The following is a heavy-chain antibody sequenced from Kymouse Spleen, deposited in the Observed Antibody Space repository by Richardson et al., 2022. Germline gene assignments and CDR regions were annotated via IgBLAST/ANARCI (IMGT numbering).Heavy chain of an antibody. J-gene: IGHJ6*02. CDR3: ARDDYPHLYYYGMDV. Sequence: QVQLVESGGGVVQPGRSLRLSCAASGFTFSSYGMHWVRQAPGKGLEWVAVIWYDGSNKYYADSVKGRFTISRDNSKNTLYLQMNSLRAEDTAVYYCARDDYPHLYYYGMDVWGQGTTVTVSS. CDR1: GFTFSSYG. V-gene: IGHV3-33*01. CDR2: IWYDGSNK. D-gene: IGHD4-11,IGHD4-11*01,IGHD4-17*01.